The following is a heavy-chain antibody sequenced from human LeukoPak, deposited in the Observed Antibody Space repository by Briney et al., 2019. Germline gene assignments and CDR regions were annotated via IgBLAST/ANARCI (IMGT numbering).Heavy chain of an antibody. D-gene: IGHD4-17*01. V-gene: IGHV4-34*01. J-gene: IGHJ4*02. CDR3: VMTTVTGVDY. Sequence: SETLSLTCAVHGGSFSAYYWSWVRQPPGKGLEWIGEINHSGSTNYNPSLKSRVTISADTSREKFSLNLSSVTAADTAVYYLVMTTVTGVDYWGQGTLVTVSS. CDR2: INHSGST. CDR1: GGSFSAYY.